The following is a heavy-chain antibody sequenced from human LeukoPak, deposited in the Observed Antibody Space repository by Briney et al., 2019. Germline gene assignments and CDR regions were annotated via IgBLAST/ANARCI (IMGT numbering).Heavy chain of an antibody. J-gene: IGHJ4*02. CDR3: VYVDTVMATGDY. V-gene: IGHV3-53*04. CDR1: GFTVSNNY. CDR2: IYSSGST. Sequence: PGGSLRLSCAASGFTVSNNYMNWVRQAPGKGLEWVSVIYSSGSTYYADSAKGRFTISRHNSKNTLYLQMNSLRPEDTAVYYCVYVDTVMATGDYWGQGTLVTVSS. D-gene: IGHD5-18*01.